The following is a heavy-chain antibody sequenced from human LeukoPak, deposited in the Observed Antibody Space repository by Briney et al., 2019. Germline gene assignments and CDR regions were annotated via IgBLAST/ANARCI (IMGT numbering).Heavy chain of an antibody. D-gene: IGHD3-3*01. CDR1: GYTFTGYY. CDR3: ARLMRYYDFWSGDYYGMDL. CDR2: INPNSGGT. J-gene: IGHJ6*02. V-gene: IGHV1-2*02. Sequence: ASVKVSCKASGYTFTGYYMHWVRQAPGQGLEWMGWINPNSGGTNYAQKFQGRVTMTRDTSISTAYMELSRLRSDDTAVYYCARLMRYYDFWSGDYYGMDLWGQGTTVTVSS.